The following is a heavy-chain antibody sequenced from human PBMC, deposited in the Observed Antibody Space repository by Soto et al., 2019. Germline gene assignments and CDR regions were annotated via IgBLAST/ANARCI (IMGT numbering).Heavy chain of an antibody. CDR3: TTGTVGAMDY. CDR1: GFTFRSYP. J-gene: IGHJ4*02. V-gene: IGHV3-30-3*01. D-gene: IGHD1-26*01. Sequence: LRLSCAASGFTFRSYPMHWVRQAPGKGLEWVAIVSYDGITKYADSVKGRFTISRDNSNNTLFLQMNSLRTEDTAVYYCTTGTVGAMDYWGQGTLVTVSS. CDR2: VSYDGITK.